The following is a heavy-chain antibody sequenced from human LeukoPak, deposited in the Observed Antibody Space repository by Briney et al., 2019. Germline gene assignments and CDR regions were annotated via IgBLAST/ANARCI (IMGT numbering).Heavy chain of an antibody. J-gene: IGHJ6*03. CDR1: RGTFSSYA. CDR3: ASAGRRISITTFYYYHYTVV. V-gene: IGHV1-69*13. CDR2: IIPIFGTA. Sequence: GASVKVSCKASRGTFSSYAISGVRQAPAQGLEWMGGIIPIFGTANYAQTFQARVRIAAAESTSTACMELSCLRAEETAVYCWASAGRRISITTFYYYHYTVVWGKGATVTVSS. D-gene: IGHD1-14*01.